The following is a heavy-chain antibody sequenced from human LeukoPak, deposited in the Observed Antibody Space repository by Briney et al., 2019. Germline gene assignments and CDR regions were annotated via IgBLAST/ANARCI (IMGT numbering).Heavy chain of an antibody. CDR1: GGSINSYH. V-gene: IGHV4-59*01. J-gene: IGHJ4*02. CDR2: VFDSGST. CDR3: ARGYSSSWNYLDY. Sequence: SETLSLTCTVSGGSINSYHWSWIRQPPGKGLEWIGYVFDSGSTNYNPSLKSRVTISVDTSKKQFSLKVSSVTAADTAVYYCARGYSSSWNYLDYWGQGTLVTVSS. D-gene: IGHD6-13*01.